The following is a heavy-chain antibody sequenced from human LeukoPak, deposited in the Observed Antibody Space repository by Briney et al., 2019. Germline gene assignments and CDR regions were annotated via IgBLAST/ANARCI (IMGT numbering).Heavy chain of an antibody. Sequence: SQTLSLTCTVSGGSISSGGYYWSWIRQHPGKGLEWIGYIYYSGSTYYNPSLKSRVTISVDTSKNQFSLKLSSVTAADTAVYYCARRPHYYDSSGVFDYWGQGTLVTVSS. J-gene: IGHJ4*02. D-gene: IGHD3-22*01. CDR1: GGSISSGGYY. V-gene: IGHV4-31*03. CDR2: IYYSGST. CDR3: ARRPHYYDSSGVFDY.